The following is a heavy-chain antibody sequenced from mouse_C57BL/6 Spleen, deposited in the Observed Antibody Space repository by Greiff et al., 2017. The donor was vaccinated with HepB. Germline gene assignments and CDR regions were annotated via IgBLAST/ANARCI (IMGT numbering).Heavy chain of an antibody. V-gene: IGHV1-19*01. CDR3: AREDYNYEKGNFDY. D-gene: IGHD2-12*01. Sequence: EVQLQQSGPVLVKPGASVKMSCKASGYTFTDYYMNWVKQSHGKSLEWIGVINPYNGGTSYNQKFKGKATLTVDKSSSTAYMELNSLTSEDSAVYYCAREDYNYEKGNFDYWGQGTTLTVSS. CDR2: INPYNGGT. CDR1: GYTFTDYY. J-gene: IGHJ2*01.